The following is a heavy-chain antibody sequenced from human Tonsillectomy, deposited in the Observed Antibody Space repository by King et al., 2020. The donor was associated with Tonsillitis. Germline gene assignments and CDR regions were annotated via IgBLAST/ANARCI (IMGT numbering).Heavy chain of an antibody. V-gene: IGHV4-34*01. CDR2: INHSGST. Sequence: VQLQQWGAGLLKPSETLSLTCAVYGGSFSGYYWSWIRQPPGKGLEWIGEINHSGSTNYNPSLKSRVTISVDTSKNQFSLKLSSVTAADTAVYYCARVPSFDYWGQGTLVTVSS. J-gene: IGHJ4*02. CDR3: ARVPSFDY. CDR1: GGSFSGYY.